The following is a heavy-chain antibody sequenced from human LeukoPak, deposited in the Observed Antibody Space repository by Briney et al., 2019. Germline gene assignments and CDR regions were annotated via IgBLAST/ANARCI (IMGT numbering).Heavy chain of an antibody. CDR1: GFHFNIYS. D-gene: IGHD4-11*01. CDR3: ARDAYSNYERPDYFDY. V-gene: IGHV3-48*04. J-gene: IGHJ4*02. Sequence: GRSLRLSCAASGFHFNIYSQHWARQAPGKGLEWVSYISSTSRTIYYAGSVKGRFTVSRDNDKNSLYLQMSSLRAEDTAVYYCARDAYSNYERPDYFDYWGQGTLVTVSS. CDR2: ISSTSRTI.